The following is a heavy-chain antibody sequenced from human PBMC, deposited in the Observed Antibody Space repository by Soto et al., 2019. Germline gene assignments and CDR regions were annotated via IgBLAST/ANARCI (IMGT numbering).Heavy chain of an antibody. CDR1: GGTFSSYT. D-gene: IGHD2-8*01. CDR2: IIPILGIA. CDR3: AREGSGYCTNGVCPGSLDWFDP. J-gene: IGHJ5*02. V-gene: IGHV1-69*08. Sequence: QVQLVQSGAEVKKPGSSVKVSCKASGGTFSSYTISWVRQAPGQGLEWMGRIIPILGIANYAQKFQGRVTITADKSTSTAYMELSSLRSEDTAVYYCAREGSGYCTNGVCPGSLDWFDPWGQGTLLTVSS.